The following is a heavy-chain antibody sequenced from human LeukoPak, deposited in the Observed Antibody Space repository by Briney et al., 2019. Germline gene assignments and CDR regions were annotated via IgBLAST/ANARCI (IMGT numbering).Heavy chain of an antibody. Sequence: GGSLRLSCAASGFTFSDYYMSWIHQAPGKGLEWVSYISSSGSTIYYADSVKGRFTISRDNAKNSLYLQMNSLRAEDTAVYYCASYYVWGSYRPYWGQGTLVTVSS. CDR2: ISSSGSTI. D-gene: IGHD3-16*02. V-gene: IGHV3-11*01. CDR3: ASYYVWGSYRPY. J-gene: IGHJ4*02. CDR1: GFTFSDYY.